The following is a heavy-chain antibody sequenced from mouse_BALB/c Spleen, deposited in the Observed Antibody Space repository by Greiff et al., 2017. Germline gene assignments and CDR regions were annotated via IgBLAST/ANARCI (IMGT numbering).Heavy chain of an antibody. CDR3: AREDGNDGAWFAY. Sequence: VMLVESGPGLVAPSQSLSITCTVSGFSLTSYGVHWVRQPPGKGLEWLGVIWAGGSTNYNSALMSRLSISKDNSKSQVFLKMNSLQTDDTAMYYCAREDGNDGAWFAYWGQGTLVTVSA. J-gene: IGHJ3*01. V-gene: IGHV2-9*02. D-gene: IGHD2-2*01. CDR1: GFSLTSYG. CDR2: IWAGGST.